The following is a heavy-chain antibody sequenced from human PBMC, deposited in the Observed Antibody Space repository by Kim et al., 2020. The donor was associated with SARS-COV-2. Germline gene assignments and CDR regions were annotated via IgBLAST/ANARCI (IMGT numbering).Heavy chain of an antibody. CDR1: GVTLSNAW. CDR2: IRTKADGGTA. D-gene: IGHD3-16*01. J-gene: IGHJ4*01. CDR3: STDPRYSEGGGTFDH. V-gene: IGHV3-15*01. Sequence: GGSLRLSCAASGVTLSNAWMAWVRQAPGKGLEWVGRIRTKADGGTADYAAAVKGRFTISRDDSKSRLYLQMNSLKTEDTAVYYCSTDPRYSEGGGTFDH.